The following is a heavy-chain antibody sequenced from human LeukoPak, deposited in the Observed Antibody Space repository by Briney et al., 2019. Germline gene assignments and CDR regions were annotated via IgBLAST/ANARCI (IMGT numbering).Heavy chain of an antibody. CDR2: IYYSGST. V-gene: IGHV4-59*08. J-gene: IGHJ4*02. CDR1: GGSISSYY. CDR3: ARVAHGNRGYFDY. Sequence: SETLSLTCTVSGGSISSYYWSWIRQPPGKGLEWIGYIYYSGSTNYNSSLKSRVTISVDTSKNQISLRLSSVTAADTAVHYCARVAHGNRGYFDYWGQGTLVSVSS. D-gene: IGHD1-14*01.